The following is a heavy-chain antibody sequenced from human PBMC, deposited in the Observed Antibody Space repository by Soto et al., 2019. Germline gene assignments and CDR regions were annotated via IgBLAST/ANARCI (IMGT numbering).Heavy chain of an antibody. CDR2: ISGSGGST. V-gene: IGHV3-23*01. D-gene: IGHD3-10*01. CDR1: GFTFSNYA. CDR3: ARDVDPLYYGHIQPLDY. J-gene: IGHJ4*02. Sequence: PGGSLRLSCAASGFTFSNYAMSWVRQAPGSGLEWVSSISGSGGSTFYTNSVKGRFTISRDNFRNTLYLQMNSLRAEDTAVYYCARDVDPLYYGHIQPLDYWGQGTLVTVSS.